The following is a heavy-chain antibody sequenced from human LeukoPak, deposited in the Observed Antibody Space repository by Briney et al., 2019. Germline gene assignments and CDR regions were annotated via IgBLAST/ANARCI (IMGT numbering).Heavy chain of an antibody. CDR2: ISSSGSTI. CDR3: ARDTTGTTSY. V-gene: IGHV3-48*03. D-gene: IGHD1-1*01. CDR1: GFTFSSYE. J-gene: IGHJ4*02. Sequence: GGSLRLSCAASGFTFSSYEMNWVRQAPGKGLEWVSYISSSGSTIYYADSVKGRFTISRDNAKNSLYLQMNSLRAEDTAVYYCARDTTGTTSYWGQGTLVTVSS.